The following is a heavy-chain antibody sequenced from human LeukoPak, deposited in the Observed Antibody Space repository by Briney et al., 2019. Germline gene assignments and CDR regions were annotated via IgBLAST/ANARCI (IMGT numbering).Heavy chain of an antibody. CDR3: ASGVLNDYGGNWYFDL. CDR2: IYYSGSN. D-gene: IGHD4-23*01. J-gene: IGHJ2*01. Sequence: SETLSLTCTVSGGSISSGDYYWSWIRQPPGKGLEWIGYIYYSGSNYYNPALKSRVTISVDTPKNQFSLKLSSVTAAATAVYSCASGVLNDYGGNWYFDLWGRGTLVTVSS. CDR1: GGSISSGDYY. V-gene: IGHV4-30-4*01.